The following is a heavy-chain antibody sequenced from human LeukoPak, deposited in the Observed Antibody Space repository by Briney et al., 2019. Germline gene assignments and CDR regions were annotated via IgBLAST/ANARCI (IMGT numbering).Heavy chain of an antibody. Sequence: GGALRLSCSASGFTLSHYWMTWVRQAPGRGLEWVASIKEDGSEKSYVDSVKGRFTISRDNAKNSLYLQMNSMGAEDTAVYYCVRGGSYTFDPWGQGILVTVSS. D-gene: IGHD1-26*01. J-gene: IGHJ5*02. CDR1: GFTLSHYW. CDR2: IKEDGSEK. V-gene: IGHV3-7*01. CDR3: VRGGSYTFDP.